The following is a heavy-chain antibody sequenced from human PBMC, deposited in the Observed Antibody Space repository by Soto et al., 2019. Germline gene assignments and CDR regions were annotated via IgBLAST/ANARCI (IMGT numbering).Heavy chain of an antibody. D-gene: IGHD3-10*01. CDR1: GGTFSSYS. Sequence: QVQLVQSGAEVKKPGSSVKVSCKASGGTFSSYSISWVRQAPGQGLEWMGRIIPILGIANYAQKFQARVTINADKSTSTADMELSSVRSEDTAVYYCASSSRVLLDYWGQGTLVTVSS. J-gene: IGHJ4*02. CDR3: ASSSRVLLDY. CDR2: IIPILGIA. V-gene: IGHV1-69*02.